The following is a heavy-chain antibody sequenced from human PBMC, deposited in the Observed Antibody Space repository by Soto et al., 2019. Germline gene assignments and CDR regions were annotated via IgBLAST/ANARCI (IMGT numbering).Heavy chain of an antibody. Sequence: SETLSLTCAVSGGSFTSNNWWTWVRQPPGQGLEWIGEIYRTGSTNYNPSLKSRVTISLDKSENQFPLKVTSLTATDTAVYYCASRDPGTSVDYWGQGTLVTVSS. J-gene: IGHJ4*02. V-gene: IGHV4-4*02. D-gene: IGHD1-7*01. CDR2: IYRTGST. CDR1: GGSFTSNNW. CDR3: ASRDPGTSVDY.